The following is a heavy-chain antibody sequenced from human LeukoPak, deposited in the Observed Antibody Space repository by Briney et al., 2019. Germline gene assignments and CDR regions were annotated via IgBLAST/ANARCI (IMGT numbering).Heavy chain of an antibody. CDR1: GYTFTGYY. CDR3: ARDEYCSSTSCSNWFDP. D-gene: IGHD2-2*01. Sequence: ASVKVFCKASGYTFTGYYMHWVRQAPGQGLEWMGWINPNSGGTNYAQKFQGRVTMTRDTSISTAYMELSRLRSDDTAVYYCARDEYCSSTSCSNWFDPWGQGTLVTVSS. CDR2: INPNSGGT. V-gene: IGHV1-2*02. J-gene: IGHJ5*02.